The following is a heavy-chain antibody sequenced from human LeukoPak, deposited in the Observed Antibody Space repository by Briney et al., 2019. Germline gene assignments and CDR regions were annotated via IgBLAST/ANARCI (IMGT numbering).Heavy chain of an antibody. CDR3: ARTRYYYNSRSYGAPYYFDY. CDR2: IYYSGST. V-gene: IGHV4-39*01. J-gene: IGHJ4*02. Sequence: SETLSLTCAVSGGSISSNSYYWGWIRQPPGKGLEWVGSIYYSGSTCYNPSLKSRVTISVDTSKNQFSLKLSSVTAADTAVYYCARTRYYYNSRSYGAPYYFDYWGQGTLVTVSS. CDR1: GGSISSNSYY. D-gene: IGHD3-10*01.